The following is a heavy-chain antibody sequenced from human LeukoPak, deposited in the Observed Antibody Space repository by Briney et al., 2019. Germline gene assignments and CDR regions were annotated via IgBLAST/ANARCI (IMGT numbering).Heavy chain of an antibody. CDR3: AREEFGTALFDL. Sequence: MSSGTLSLTCSVSGASINSGAFFWGWIRQSPGMGLQWIASIYHNGSTYYTPSLKSRLTMSLDMSKNHFSLRLKSVTAADTAVYYCAREEFGTALFDLWGQGTLVTVSS. CDR2: IYHNGST. V-gene: IGHV4-39*07. D-gene: IGHD1-7*01. J-gene: IGHJ5*02. CDR1: GASINSGAFF.